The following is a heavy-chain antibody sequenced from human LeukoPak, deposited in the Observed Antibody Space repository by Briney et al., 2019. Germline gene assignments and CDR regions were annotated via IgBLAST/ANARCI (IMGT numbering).Heavy chain of an antibody. J-gene: IGHJ4*02. CDR2: ISSSSSYI. CDR3: AGAGVTRYFDY. Sequence: GGSLRLSCAASGFTFSSYAMSWVRQAPGKGLEWVSSISSSSSYIYYADSVKGRFTISRDSAKNSLYLQMNSLRAEDTAVYYCAGAGVTRYFDYWGQGTLVTGSS. D-gene: IGHD4-23*01. CDR1: GFTFSSYA. V-gene: IGHV3-21*01.